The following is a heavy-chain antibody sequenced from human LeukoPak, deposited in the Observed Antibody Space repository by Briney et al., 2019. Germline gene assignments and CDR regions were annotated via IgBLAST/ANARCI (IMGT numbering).Heavy chain of an antibody. J-gene: IGHJ4*02. CDR2: MSYSGRT. CDR3: ARGYCRDDICQVFPY. CDR1: GGSLSSYY. V-gene: IGHV4-59*01. D-gene: IGHD2-21*02. Sequence: SETLSLTCIVSGGSLSSYYWSWIRQTPEKGLEWIGYMSYSGRTDYGPSLKSRVTMSVDTSKNQFSLKMSYVAAADTGVYYCARGYCRDDICQVFPYWGQGTLVTVSS.